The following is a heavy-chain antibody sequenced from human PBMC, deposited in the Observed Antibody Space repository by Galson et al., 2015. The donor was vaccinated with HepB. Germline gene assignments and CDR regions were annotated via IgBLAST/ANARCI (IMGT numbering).Heavy chain of an antibody. Sequence: SLRLSCAASGFTFSGSAMHWVRQASGKGLEWVGRIRSKANSYATAYAASVKGRFTISRDDSKNTAYLQMNSLKTEDTAVYYCTTSGVSGPNDYWGQGTLVTVSS. J-gene: IGHJ4*02. CDR2: IRSKANSYAT. D-gene: IGHD3-10*01. CDR3: TTSGVSGPNDY. V-gene: IGHV3-73*01. CDR1: GFTFSGSA.